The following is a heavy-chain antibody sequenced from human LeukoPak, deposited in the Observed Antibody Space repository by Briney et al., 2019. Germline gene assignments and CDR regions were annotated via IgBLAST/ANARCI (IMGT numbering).Heavy chain of an antibody. CDR2: IYHSGNT. V-gene: IGHV4-38-2*02. Sequence: SETLSLTCTVSGYSISSGYYWGWIRQPPGKGLEWIGTIYHSGNTYYNPSLASRVIILVDTSKNEFSLQLGSVTAADTAVYYCARVVSFSSSDNRFDPWGQGTLVTVSS. CDR1: GYSISSGYY. CDR3: ARVVSFSSSDNRFDP. J-gene: IGHJ5*02. D-gene: IGHD6-13*01.